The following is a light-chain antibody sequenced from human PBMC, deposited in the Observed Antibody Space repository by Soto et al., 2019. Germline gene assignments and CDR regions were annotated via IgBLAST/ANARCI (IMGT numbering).Light chain of an antibody. CDR2: DVS. CDR3: SSYTSSSPYVV. Sequence: QSALTQPASVSGSPGQSITISCTGTSSDVGGYNYVSWYQQHPGKAPKLMIYDVSNRPSGVSNRFSGSKSGNTASLTISGLQAEDEADYYYSSYTSSSPYVVFGGGTKLTVL. CDR1: SSDVGGYNY. J-gene: IGLJ2*01. V-gene: IGLV2-14*01.